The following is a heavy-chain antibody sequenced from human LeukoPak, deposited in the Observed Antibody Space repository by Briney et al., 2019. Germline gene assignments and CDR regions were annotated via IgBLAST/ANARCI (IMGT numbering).Heavy chain of an antibody. J-gene: IGHJ6*02. CDR2: ISSSGSTI. CDR3: ARDSTTGTTSLSSTYYYGMDV. D-gene: IGHD1-1*01. CDR1: GFTFSDYY. Sequence: GSLRLSCAASGFTFSDYYMSWIRQAPGKGLEWVSYISSSGSTIYYADSVKGRFTISRDNAKNSLYLQMNSLRAEDTAVYYCARDSTTGTTSLSSTYYYGMDVWGQGTTVTVSS. V-gene: IGHV3-11*01.